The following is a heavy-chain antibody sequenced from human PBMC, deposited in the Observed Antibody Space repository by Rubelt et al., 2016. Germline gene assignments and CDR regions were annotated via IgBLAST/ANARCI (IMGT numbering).Heavy chain of an antibody. Sequence: QLQLQESGPGLVKPSETLSLTCSVSGGSISSRTYYWGWVRQPPGKGLEWIANLYTTGNTDYNPSLKSRVTMSVDTSKNQFSLRLTSVTAADTAVYYCARRIAVAGGWFDPWGQGTLVTVSS. V-gene: IGHV4-39*01. CDR1: GGSISSRTYY. CDR2: LYTTGNT. J-gene: IGHJ5*02. D-gene: IGHD6-13*01. CDR3: ARRIAVAGGWFDP.